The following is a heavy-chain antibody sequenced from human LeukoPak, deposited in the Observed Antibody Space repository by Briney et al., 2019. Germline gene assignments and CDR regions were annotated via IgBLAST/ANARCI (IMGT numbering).Heavy chain of an antibody. CDR2: ISYDGSNK. J-gene: IGHJ4*02. Sequence: GGSLRLSCAASGFTFSSYGMHWVRQAPGKGLEWVAVISYDGSNKYYTDSVKGRFTISRDNSKNTLYLQTNSLRAEDTAVYYCAKDRTAGYDGLVDYWGQGTLVTVSS. CDR3: AKDRTAGYDGLVDY. V-gene: IGHV3-30*18. CDR1: GFTFSSYG. D-gene: IGHD5-12*01.